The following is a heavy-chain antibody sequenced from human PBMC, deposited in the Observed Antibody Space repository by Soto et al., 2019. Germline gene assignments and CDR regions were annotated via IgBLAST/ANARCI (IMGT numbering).Heavy chain of an antibody. CDR3: ARDLYYYGSGTYSSGY. V-gene: IGHV1-18*01. CDR1: GYTFSNYG. D-gene: IGHD3-10*01. J-gene: IGHJ4*02. CDR2: ISAYNGNT. Sequence: QVQLVQSGAEVKKPGASVKVSCKASGYTFSNYGFTWVRQAPGQGLEWMGWISAYNGNTNYAQNLQGRVTMTTDTSTSTAYMELRSLRSDDTAVYYCARDLYYYGSGTYSSGYWGQGTLVTVSS.